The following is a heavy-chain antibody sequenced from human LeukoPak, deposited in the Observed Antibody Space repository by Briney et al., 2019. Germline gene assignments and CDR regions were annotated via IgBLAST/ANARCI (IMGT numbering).Heavy chain of an antibody. CDR2: IYYSGST. V-gene: IGHV4-61*01. CDR1: GGSVSSGRYY. J-gene: IGHJ5*02. CDR3: ASYNRNDRWFDP. Sequence: SETLSLTCTVSGGSVSSGRYYWSWIRQPPGKGLEWIGYIYYSGSTNYNPSLKSQVTISVDTSKNQFSLKLSSVTAADTAVYYCASYNRNDRWFDPWGQGTLVTVSS. D-gene: IGHD1-1*01.